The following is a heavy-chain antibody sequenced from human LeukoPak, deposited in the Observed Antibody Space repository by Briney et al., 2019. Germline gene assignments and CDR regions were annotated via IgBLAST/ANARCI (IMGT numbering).Heavy chain of an antibody. V-gene: IGHV3-7*01. D-gene: IGHD3-10*01. CDR3: ARDGGGPLD. CDR2: IKQEGTEK. J-gene: IGHJ4*02. CDR1: GFTFRNSW. Sequence: GGSLRLSCAASGFTFRNSWMSWVRQAPGEGLEGVANIKQEGTEKNYVDSVKGRFTISRDNARNSLYLQMNSLRAEDTAVYYCARDGGGPLDWGQGTLVTVSS.